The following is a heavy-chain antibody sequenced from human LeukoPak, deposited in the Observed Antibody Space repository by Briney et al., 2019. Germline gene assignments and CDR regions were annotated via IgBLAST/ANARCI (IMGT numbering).Heavy chain of an antibody. CDR2: ISSSSSYI. CDR3: ARDPPGPASSTWIPPGY. D-gene: IGHD5-12*01. V-gene: IGHV3-21*01. CDR1: GFTFSSYS. J-gene: IGHJ4*02. Sequence: GGSLRLSCAASGFTFSSYSMNWVRQAPGKGLEWVSSISSSSSYIYYADSVKGRFTISRDNAENSLYLQMNSLRAEDTAVYYCARDPPGPASSTWIPPGYWGQGTLVTVSS.